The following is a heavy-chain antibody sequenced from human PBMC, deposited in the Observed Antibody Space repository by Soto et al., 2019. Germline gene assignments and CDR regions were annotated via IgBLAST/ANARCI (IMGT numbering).Heavy chain of an antibody. Sequence: GVSPRLSFAASGFTLSGYWIHRVRQGPGKGPVWVARISTSGSTTDYADSVKGRFTTFRDNAKNTLFLQMSSRSYEDTCIYYGAGTICIGSSCPLNRGGRETLFTV. CDR3: AGTICIGSSCPLNR. CDR1: GFTLSGYW. V-gene: IGHV3-74*01. CDR2: ISTSGSTT. J-gene: IGHJ4*02. D-gene: IGHD2-15*01.